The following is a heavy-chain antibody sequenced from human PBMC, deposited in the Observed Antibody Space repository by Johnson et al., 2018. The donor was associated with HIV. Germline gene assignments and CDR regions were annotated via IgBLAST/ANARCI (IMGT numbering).Heavy chain of an antibody. CDR3: ARDRWYCSATSCQKDALDI. Sequence: QVQLVESGGGVVQPGGSLRLSCAASGFTFSDYYMSWIRQAPGKGLEWVSHISSRSGPISYSDSVKGRFTISRDNAKNSLYLQMGSLRAEDTAVYYCARDRWYCSATSCQKDALDIWGQGTMVTVSS. J-gene: IGHJ3*02. D-gene: IGHD2-2*01. CDR2: ISSRSGPI. V-gene: IGHV3-11*04. CDR1: GFTFSDYY.